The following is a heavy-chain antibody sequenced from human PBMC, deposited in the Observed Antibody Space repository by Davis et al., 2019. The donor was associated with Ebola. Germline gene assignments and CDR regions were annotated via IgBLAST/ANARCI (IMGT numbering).Heavy chain of an antibody. CDR3: ARDLGLGYCSGGSCFRVNYYGMDV. D-gene: IGHD2-15*01. Sequence: SETLSLTCAVYGGSFSGYYWSWIRQPPGKGLEWIGEINHSGSTNYNPSLKSRVTISVDTSKNQFSLKLSSVTAADTAVYYCARDLGLGYCSGGSCFRVNYYGMDVWGQGTTVTVSS. V-gene: IGHV4-34*01. J-gene: IGHJ6*02. CDR1: GGSFSGYY. CDR2: INHSGST.